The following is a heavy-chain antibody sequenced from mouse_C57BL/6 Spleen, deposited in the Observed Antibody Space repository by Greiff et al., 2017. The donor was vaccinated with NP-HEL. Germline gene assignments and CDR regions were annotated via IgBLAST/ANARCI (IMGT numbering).Heavy chain of an antibody. CDR1: GFTFSDYG. CDR3: ANLPYYYGSSWYFDV. D-gene: IGHD1-1*01. J-gene: IGHJ1*03. CDR2: ISSGSSTI. Sequence: VQLQQSGGGLVKPGGSLKLSCAASGFTFSDYGMHWVRQAPEKGLEWVAYISSGSSTIYYADTVKGRFTISRDNAKNTLFLQMTSLRSEDTAMYYCANLPYYYGSSWYFDVWGTGTTVTVSS. V-gene: IGHV5-17*01.